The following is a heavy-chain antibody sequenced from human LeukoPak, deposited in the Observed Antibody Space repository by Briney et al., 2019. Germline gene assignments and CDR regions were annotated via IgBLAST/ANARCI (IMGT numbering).Heavy chain of an antibody. CDR3: ARAEKTLLLRFDY. CDR1: GYTFTSYY. Sequence: ASVWVSCKASGYTFTSYYMHWVRRAPGQGLEWMGIINPSGGSTSYAQKFQGRVTMTRDTFTSTVYMELSSLRSEDTAVYYCARAEKTLLLRFDYWGQRTLVTIVS. V-gene: IGHV1-46*01. D-gene: IGHD2-15*01. J-gene: IGHJ4*02. CDR2: INPSGGST.